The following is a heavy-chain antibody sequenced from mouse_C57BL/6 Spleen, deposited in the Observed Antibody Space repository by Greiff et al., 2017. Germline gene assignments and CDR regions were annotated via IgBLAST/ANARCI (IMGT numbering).Heavy chain of an antibody. CDR2: IYPRDGST. CDR1: AYTFTDPT. CDR3: AGSNYLYYFDY. V-gene: IGHV1-78*01. D-gene: IGHD2-5*01. J-gene: IGHJ2*01. Sequence: VQLQQSDPELVNPGASVKISSKVSAYTFTDPTINWMKQRPEQGLEWIGYIYPRDGSTKSNEKFKGKAPLTADKSSSTSYMQLNSLTSEDSAVYFCAGSNYLYYFDYWGQGTTLTVSS.